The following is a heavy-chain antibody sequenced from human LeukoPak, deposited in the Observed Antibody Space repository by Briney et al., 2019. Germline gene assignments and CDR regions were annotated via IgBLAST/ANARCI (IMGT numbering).Heavy chain of an antibody. Sequence: GGSLRLSCAASGFTFSRYWMSWVRQAPGKGLEWVANIKQGGGEKYYAGSVKGRFTISRDNSKNTLYLQMNSLRAEDTAVYYCAKDSYYYGSGSYYDYWGQGTLVTVSS. V-gene: IGHV3-7*03. CDR1: GFTFSRYW. J-gene: IGHJ4*02. CDR3: AKDSYYYGSGSYYDY. D-gene: IGHD3-10*01. CDR2: IKQGGGEK.